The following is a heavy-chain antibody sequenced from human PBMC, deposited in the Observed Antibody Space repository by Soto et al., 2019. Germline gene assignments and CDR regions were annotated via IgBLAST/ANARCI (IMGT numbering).Heavy chain of an antibody. Sequence: GGSLRLSCAASGFTFDDYAMHWVRQAPGKGLEWVSGISWNSGSIGYADSVKGRFTISRDNAKNSLYLQMNSLRAEDTALYYCAKTKDPIAARPVTFDYWGQGTLVTVSS. CDR2: ISWNSGSI. D-gene: IGHD6-6*01. J-gene: IGHJ4*02. V-gene: IGHV3-9*01. CDR3: AKTKDPIAARPVTFDY. CDR1: GFTFDDYA.